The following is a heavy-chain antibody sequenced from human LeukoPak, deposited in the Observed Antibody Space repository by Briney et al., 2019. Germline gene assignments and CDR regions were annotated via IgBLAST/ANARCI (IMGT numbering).Heavy chain of an antibody. D-gene: IGHD3-10*01. CDR3: ARCTYDYDSGTYYFYNWFDP. Sequence: SETLSLTCSVSGGSISSSGSCWAWIRQPPGKGLEWIASLYYGGSTYYNPSLKSRVTISVDTSKNQFSLKLSSVTAADTAVFYCARCTYDYDSGTYYFYNWFDPWGQGTLVTVSS. V-gene: IGHV4-39*01. J-gene: IGHJ5*02. CDR2: LYYGGST. CDR1: GGSISSSGSC.